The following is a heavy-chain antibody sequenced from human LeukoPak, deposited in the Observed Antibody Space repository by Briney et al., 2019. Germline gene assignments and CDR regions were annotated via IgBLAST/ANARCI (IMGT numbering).Heavy chain of an antibody. CDR2: IYYSGST. V-gene: IGHV4-39*01. Sequence: SETLSLTCTVSGGSISSSSYYWGWIRQPPGKGLEWIGSIYYSGSTYYNPSLKSRVTISVDTSKNQFSLKLSSVTAADTAVYYCARLRYNWILPGPDAFDIWGQGTMVTVSS. D-gene: IGHD1-1*01. CDR1: GGSISSSSYY. J-gene: IGHJ3*02. CDR3: ARLRYNWILPGPDAFDI.